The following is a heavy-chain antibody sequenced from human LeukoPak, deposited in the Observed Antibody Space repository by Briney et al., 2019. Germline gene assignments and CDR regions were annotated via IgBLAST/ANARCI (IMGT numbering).Heavy chain of an antibody. CDR3: ARSLGYCSSTSCYPNYYYYMDV. J-gene: IGHJ6*03. D-gene: IGHD2-2*01. V-gene: IGHV4-30-2*01. Sequence: SETLSLTCTVSGGSISSGGYYWSWIRQPPGKGLEWIGYIYHSGSTYYNPSLKSRVTISVDRSKNQFSLKLSSVTAADTAVYYCARSLGYCSSTSCYPNYYYYMDVWGKGTTVTVSS. CDR1: GGSISSGGYY. CDR2: IYHSGST.